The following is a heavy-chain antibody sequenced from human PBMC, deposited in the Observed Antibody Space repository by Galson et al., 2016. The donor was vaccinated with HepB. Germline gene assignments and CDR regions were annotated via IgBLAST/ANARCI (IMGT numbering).Heavy chain of an antibody. V-gene: IGHV3-11*01. CDR2: ISGSGSPL. Sequence: SLRLSCAASGFTFGFYYMTWIRQAPGKGLECLSYISGSGSPLYYADSVKGRFTISRDNTKNSLYLQMNSLRAEDTAIYYCTGDYWGQGTLVTVSS. CDR3: TGDY. CDR1: GFTFGFYY. J-gene: IGHJ4*02.